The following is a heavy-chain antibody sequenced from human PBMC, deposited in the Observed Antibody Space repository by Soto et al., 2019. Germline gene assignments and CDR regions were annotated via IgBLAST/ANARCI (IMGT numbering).Heavy chain of an antibody. D-gene: IGHD2-8*01. V-gene: IGHV1-18*01. CDR1: GFTFSNYG. CDR3: ARDIESVTAKHFFYYYAMDV. CDR2: VSANNGHT. Sequence: ASVKVSCNASGFTFSNYGLNWGRQAPGQGLEWMGWVSANNGHTNYAQNLQGRVSMTTDTSTSTAYMELRGLRFDDTAVYYCARDIESVTAKHFFYYYAMDVWGQGTTVTVS. J-gene: IGHJ6*02.